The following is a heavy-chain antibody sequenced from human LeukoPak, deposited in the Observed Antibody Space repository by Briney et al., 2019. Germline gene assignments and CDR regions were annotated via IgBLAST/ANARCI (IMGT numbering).Heavy chain of an antibody. CDR3: ARAGTCSSTSCDGGIEY. CDR1: GFAFSSYN. D-gene: IGHD2-2*01. Sequence: PGGSLRLSCAASGFAFSSYNMKSVRQAPGKGLEWVSFISTTSTYIYYADSVKGRFTVSRDNSKNLLYLQMDSLRVEDTAVYYCARAGTCSSTSCDGGIEYWGQGTLVTVSS. CDR2: ISTTSTYI. V-gene: IGHV3-21*06. J-gene: IGHJ4*02.